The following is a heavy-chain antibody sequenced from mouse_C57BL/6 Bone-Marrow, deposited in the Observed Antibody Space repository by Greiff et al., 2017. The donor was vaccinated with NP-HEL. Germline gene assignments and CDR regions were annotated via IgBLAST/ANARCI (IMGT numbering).Heavy chain of an antibody. CDR3: TGGTPCSSYDAMDY. CDR2: IRLKSDNYAT. V-gene: IGHV6-3*01. J-gene: IGHJ4*01. Sequence: EVMLVESGGGLVQPGGSMKLSCVASGFTFSNYWMNWVRQSPEKGLEWVAQIRLKSDNYATHYAESVKGRFTISRDDSKSSVYLQMNNLRAEDTGIYYCTGGTPCSSYDAMDYWGQGTSVTVSS. CDR1: GFTFSNYW. D-gene: IGHD1-1*01.